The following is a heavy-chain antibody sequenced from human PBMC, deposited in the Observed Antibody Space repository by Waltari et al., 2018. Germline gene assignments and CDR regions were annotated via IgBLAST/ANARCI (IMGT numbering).Heavy chain of an antibody. CDR1: GCTFSNFV. D-gene: IGHD3-10*01. CDR3: TRRHRSSASGSYNHDF. J-gene: IGHJ4*02. CDR2: INADGGAT. Sequence: VQLVESGGGSVQPGGSLRLSGFFPGCTFSNFVMDGVRQVPGKGRVWVAVINADGGATSQADSVRGRFSVSRDNAKNTLYLDMKSLGVDDSAIYYCTRRHRSSASGSYNHDFWGQGSPVIVSP. V-gene: IGHV3-74*01.